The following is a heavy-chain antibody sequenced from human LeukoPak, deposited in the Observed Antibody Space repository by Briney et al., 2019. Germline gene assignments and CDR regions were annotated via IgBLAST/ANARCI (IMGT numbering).Heavy chain of an antibody. J-gene: IGHJ4*02. CDR3: ARRIVVVPAAINDAFDI. CDR1: GGSFSGYY. V-gene: IGHV4-34*01. Sequence: PSETLSLTCAVYGGSFSGYYWSWIRQPPGKGLEWIGKIKHSGSTNYNPSLKSRVTISVDTSKNQFSLKLTSVTAADTAAYYCARRIVVVPAAINDAFDIWGQGTLVTVSS. CDR2: IKHSGST. D-gene: IGHD2-2*01.